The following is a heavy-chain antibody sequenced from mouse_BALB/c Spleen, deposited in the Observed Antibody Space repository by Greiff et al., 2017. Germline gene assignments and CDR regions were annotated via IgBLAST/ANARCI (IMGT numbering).Heavy chain of an antibody. J-gene: IGHJ1*01. D-gene: IGHD1-1*01. V-gene: IGHV1S56*01. Sequence: VQLQQSGPELVKPGASVRISCKASGYTFTSYYIHWVKQRPGQGLEWIGWIYPGNVNTKYNEKFKGKATLTADKSSSTAYMQLSSLTSEDSAVYFCARSDYGSSYGWYFDVWGAGTTVTVSS. CDR3: ARSDYGSSYGWYFDV. CDR1: GYTFTSYY. CDR2: IYPGNVNT.